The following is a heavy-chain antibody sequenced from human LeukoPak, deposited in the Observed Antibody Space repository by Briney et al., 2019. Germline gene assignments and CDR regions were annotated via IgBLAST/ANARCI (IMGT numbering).Heavy chain of an antibody. J-gene: IGHJ4*02. CDR2: IKQDGSTK. D-gene: IGHD1-26*01. CDR3: ARDTDGSLDY. Sequence: GGSLRLSCAASGFTFTNSWMAWVRQAPGKGLEWVANIKQDGSTKHYADSLKGRFTISRDNPKNSLYLQMNSLRADDTAVYYCARDTDGSLDYWGQGILVTVSS. CDR1: GFTFTNSW. V-gene: IGHV3-7*01.